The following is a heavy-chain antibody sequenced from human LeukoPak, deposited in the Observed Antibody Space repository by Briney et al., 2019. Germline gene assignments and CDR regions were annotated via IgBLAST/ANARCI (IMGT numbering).Heavy chain of an antibody. CDR2: IYPGDSDA. D-gene: IGHD3/OR15-3a*01. CDR3: AVGTGYYFDL. V-gene: IGHV5-51*01. J-gene: IGHJ4*02. CDR1: GYSFPNYW. Sequence: GESLKISCNGSGYSFPNYWIGWVRQMPGKGLECMGIIYPGDSDARYSPSFQGQVTISADKSITTAYLQWSSLKASDTAMYYCAVGTGYYFDLWGQGTLVTVSS.